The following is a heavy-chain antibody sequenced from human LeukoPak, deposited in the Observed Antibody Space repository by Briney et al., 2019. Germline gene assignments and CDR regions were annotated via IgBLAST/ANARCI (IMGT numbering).Heavy chain of an antibody. CDR1: GFTVSSNY. V-gene: IGHV3-66*02. J-gene: IGHJ4*02. CDR3: ARMMYGVIAEYYFDY. D-gene: IGHD3-16*02. Sequence: GGSLRLSCAASGFTVSSNYMSWVRQAPGKGLEWVSVIYSGGSTYYADSVKGRFTISRDNSKNTLYLQMYSLRAEDTAVYYCARMMYGVIAEYYFDYWGQGTLVTVSS. CDR2: IYSGGST.